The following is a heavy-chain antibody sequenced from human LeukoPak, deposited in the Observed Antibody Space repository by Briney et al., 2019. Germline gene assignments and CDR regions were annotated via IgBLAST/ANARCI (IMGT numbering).Heavy chain of an antibody. J-gene: IGHJ6*03. V-gene: IGHV1-18*01. CDR1: GYTFTSYD. CDR2: ISAYNGNT. CDR3: ARDFFHGGPTIFYYYYYMDV. Sequence: ASVKVSCKASGYTFTSYDINWVRQATGQGLEWMGWISAYNGNTNYAQKLQGRVTMTTDTSTSTAYMELRSLRSDDTAVYYCARDFFHGGPTIFYYYYYMDVWGKGTTVTISS. D-gene: IGHD4/OR15-4a*01.